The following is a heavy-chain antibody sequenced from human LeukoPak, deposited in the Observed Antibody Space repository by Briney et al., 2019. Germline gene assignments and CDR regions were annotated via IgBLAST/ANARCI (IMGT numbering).Heavy chain of an antibody. J-gene: IGHJ5*02. CDR3: ARTWIQLWSSWFDP. V-gene: IGHV1-2*02. CDR2: INPNSGGT. Sequence: ASVKVSCKASGYTFTGYYMHWVRQAPGQGLEWMGWINPNSGGTNYAQKFQGRVTMTRDTSISTAYMELSRLRSDDTAVYYCARTWIQLWSSWFDPWGQGTLVIVSS. CDR1: GYTFTGYY. D-gene: IGHD5-18*01.